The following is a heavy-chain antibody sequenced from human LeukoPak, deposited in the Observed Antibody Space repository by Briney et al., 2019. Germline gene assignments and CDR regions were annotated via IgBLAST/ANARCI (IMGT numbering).Heavy chain of an antibody. J-gene: IGHJ4*02. Sequence: GGSLRLSCAASGFIFSNHWMSWVRQAPGKGLEWVANIKQDGSEKYSVDSVKGRFTISRDKAEDSIYLQMNSLRAEDTAVYYCARERRHYYDNSSFTDYWGQGTLVTVSS. D-gene: IGHD3-22*01. CDR2: IKQDGSEK. CDR3: ARERRHYYDNSSFTDY. CDR1: GFIFSNHW. V-gene: IGHV3-7*05.